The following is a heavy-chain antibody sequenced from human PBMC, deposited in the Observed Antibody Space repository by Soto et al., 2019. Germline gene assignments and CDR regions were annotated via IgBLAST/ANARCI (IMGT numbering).Heavy chain of an antibody. CDR1: GFTFSTFS. Sequence: EVQLVESGGGLVQPGGSMSLSCAASGFTFSTFSMNWVRQAPGRGMEWISYISAGGRPISYAYSVKGRFTISRDNAKNSLYLQMDSRRVEETAVYYCARDLGWAFDCWGQGTLVTVSS. J-gene: IGHJ4*02. V-gene: IGHV3-48*01. CDR3: ARDLGWAFDC. CDR2: ISAGGRPI. D-gene: IGHD6-19*01.